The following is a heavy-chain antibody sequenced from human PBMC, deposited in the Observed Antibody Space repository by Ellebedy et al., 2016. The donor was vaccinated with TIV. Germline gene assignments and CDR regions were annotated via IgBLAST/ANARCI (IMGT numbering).Heavy chain of an antibody. J-gene: IGHJ3*02. V-gene: IGHV4-39*01. CDR3: ARLKDRGARDAFDI. D-gene: IGHD3-10*01. CDR1: GGSISSNNCY. Sequence: SETLSLXXTVSGGSISSNNCYWGWIRQPPGKGLEWIGNIYYSGYTYYNPSLKSRVTISVDTSKNHFSLKLTSVTAADTAVYYCARLKDRGARDAFDIWGPGTMVTISS. CDR2: IYYSGYT.